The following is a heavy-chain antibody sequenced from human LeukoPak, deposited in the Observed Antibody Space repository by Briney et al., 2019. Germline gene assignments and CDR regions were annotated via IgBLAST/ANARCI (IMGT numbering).Heavy chain of an antibody. Sequence: GGSLRLSCAASGFTFSSYAMSWVRHAPGKGLEWVSAISGSGGSTYYADSAKGRFTISRDNSKNTLYLQMNSLRAEDTAVYCWAKETRYSSTIGYWGQGTLVTVSS. CDR2: ISGSGGST. J-gene: IGHJ4*02. CDR1: GFTFSSYA. V-gene: IGHV3-23*01. CDR3: AKETRYSSTIGY. D-gene: IGHD6-13*01.